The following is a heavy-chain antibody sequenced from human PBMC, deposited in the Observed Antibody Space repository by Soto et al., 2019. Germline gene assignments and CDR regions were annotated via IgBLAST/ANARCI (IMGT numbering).Heavy chain of an antibody. V-gene: IGHV3-30*03. J-gene: IGHJ4*02. Sequence: QVQLVQSGGGVVQPGRSLRLSYAASGFNFNTYFMHWVRQAPGKGLEWVAMIFPNGRDKEYADSVKGRFTISRDNSNXXXXXXXXXXXXXXXXXXXXXXXXXHGSNCDLAYWGQGALVTVSS. CDR1: GFNFNTYF. D-gene: IGHD1-26*01. CDR3: XXXXXHGSNCDLAY. CDR2: IFPNGRDK.